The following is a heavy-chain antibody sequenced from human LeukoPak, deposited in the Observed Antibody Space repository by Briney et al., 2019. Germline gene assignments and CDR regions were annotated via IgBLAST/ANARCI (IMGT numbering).Heavy chain of an antibody. V-gene: IGHV1-18*01. Sequence: ASVTVSCKASGYTFTRYGISWVRQAPGQGLEWMGWISAYNGNTNYAQKFQGRVTMTTETSTSTAYMELRSLRSDDTAVYYCARDSRYDEGYWGQGTLVTVSS. CDR3: ARDSRYDEGY. CDR1: GYTFTRYG. J-gene: IGHJ4*02. CDR2: ISAYNGNT. D-gene: IGHD5-12*01.